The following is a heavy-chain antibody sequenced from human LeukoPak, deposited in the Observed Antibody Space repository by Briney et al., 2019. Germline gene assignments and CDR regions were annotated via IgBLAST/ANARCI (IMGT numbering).Heavy chain of an antibody. J-gene: IGHJ4*02. Sequence: PGGSLRLSCAASGFTFSSYSMNWVRQAPGKGLEWVSYISSSSSTSYYTDSVKGRFTISRDNAKNSLFLEMNSLRAEDTAVYYCARALWYSSSWSYFDYWGQGTLVTASS. CDR3: ARALWYSSSWSYFDY. V-gene: IGHV3-48*01. CDR1: GFTFSSYS. CDR2: ISSSSSTS. D-gene: IGHD6-13*01.